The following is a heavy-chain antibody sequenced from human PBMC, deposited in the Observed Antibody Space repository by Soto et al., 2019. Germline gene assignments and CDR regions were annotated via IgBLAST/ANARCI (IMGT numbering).Heavy chain of an antibody. V-gene: IGHV4-34*01. CDR2: INHSGNS. J-gene: IGHJ4*02. Sequence: QVQLQQWGAGLLKPSETLSLTCAVYGGSLSGYYWSWIRQPPGKGLEWIGEINHSGNSKYNPSLESRVTISVDTSKNQFSLKLNPVTAADTAVYYCACPPEYGDSLWGRGTLVTVSS. CDR3: ACPPEYGDSL. D-gene: IGHD4-17*01. CDR1: GGSLSGYY.